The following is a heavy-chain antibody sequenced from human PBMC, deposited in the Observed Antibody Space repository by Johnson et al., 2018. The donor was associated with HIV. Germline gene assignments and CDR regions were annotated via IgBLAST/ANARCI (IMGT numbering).Heavy chain of an antibody. CDR1: GITVSSNY. D-gene: IGHD5-18*01. CDR2: IFTVGDV. J-gene: IGHJ3*01. CDR3: ARDGRDLVTRGSFDV. Sequence: VQLVESGGGLAQPGGSLRLSCAASGITVSSNYMSWVRQAPGKGLEWVSVIFTVGDVYYADPVKGRFTISRNNSKNFLYLQMNSLRPEDTAVYYCARDGRDLVTRGSFDVWGQGTVVTVSS. V-gene: IGHV3-66*02.